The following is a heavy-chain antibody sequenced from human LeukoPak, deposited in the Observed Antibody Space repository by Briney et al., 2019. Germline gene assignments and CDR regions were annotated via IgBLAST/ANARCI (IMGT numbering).Heavy chain of an antibody. V-gene: IGHV4-39*07. CDR2: IYYSGST. J-gene: IGHJ4*02. D-gene: IGHD1-26*01. Sequence: KASETLSLTCTVSGGSISSSSYYWGWIRQPPGKGLEWIGSIYYSGSTYYNPSLKSRVTISVDTSKNQFSLKLSSVTAADTAVYYCARDQGGATSYWGQGTLVTVSS. CDR1: GGSISSSSYY. CDR3: ARDQGGATSY.